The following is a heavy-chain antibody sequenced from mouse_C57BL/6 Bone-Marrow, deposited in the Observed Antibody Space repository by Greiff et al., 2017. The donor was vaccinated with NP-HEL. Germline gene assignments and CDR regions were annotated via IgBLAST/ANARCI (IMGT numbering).Heavy chain of an antibody. CDR2: IYPRSGNT. J-gene: IGHJ3*01. V-gene: IGHV1-81*01. D-gene: IGHD2-1*01. CDR1: GYTFTSYG. Sequence: QVQLQQSGAELARPGASVKLSCKASGYTFTSYGISWVKQSTGQGLEWIGEIYPRSGNTYYNEKFKGKATLTADKSSSTAYMELRSLTSEDSAVYFCARKDYYGNYAWFAYWGQGTLVTVSA. CDR3: ARKDYYGNYAWFAY.